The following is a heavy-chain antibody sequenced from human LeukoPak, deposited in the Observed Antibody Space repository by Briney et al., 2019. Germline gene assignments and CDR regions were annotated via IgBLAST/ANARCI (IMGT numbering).Heavy chain of an antibody. J-gene: IGHJ3*02. CDR3: ARVSPFGQEAFDI. D-gene: IGHD3-10*01. CDR2: INPSGGST. V-gene: IGHV1-46*01. CDR1: GYTFTSYY. Sequence: ASVTVSCKASGYTFTSYYMHWVRQAPGQGLEWMGIINPSGGSTSYAQKFQGRVTMTRDMSTSTVYMELSSLRSEDTAVYYCARVSPFGQEAFDIWGQGTMVTVSS.